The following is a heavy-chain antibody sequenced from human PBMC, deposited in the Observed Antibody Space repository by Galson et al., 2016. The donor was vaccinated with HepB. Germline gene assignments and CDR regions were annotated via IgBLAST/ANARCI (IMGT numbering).Heavy chain of an antibody. Sequence: LRLSCAASGFTFSSYAMNWVRQAPGKGLEWVGFISSKAYGGTTEFAASVKDRFTISRDDSKSTAYLQMNSLKIEDTAVYYYTDGGGIAAAARGLNHWGQGTLVTVSS. D-gene: IGHD6-13*01. CDR3: TDGGGIAAAARGLNH. CDR1: GFTFSSYA. J-gene: IGHJ5*02. V-gene: IGHV3-49*04. CDR2: ISSKAYGGTT.